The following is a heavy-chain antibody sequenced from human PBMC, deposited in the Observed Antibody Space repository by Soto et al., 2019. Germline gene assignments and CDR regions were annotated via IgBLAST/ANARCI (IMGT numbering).Heavy chain of an antibody. CDR1: GGSVSSGSYY. CDR3: ARGTGSSSSSWYADY. J-gene: IGHJ4*02. CDR2: IYYSGST. Sequence: SETLSLTCTVSGGSVSSGSYYWSWIRQPPGKGLEWIGYIYYSGSTNYNPSLKSRVTISVDTSKNQFSLKLSSVTAADTAVYYCARGTGSSSSSWYADYWGQGTLVTVSS. D-gene: IGHD6-13*01. V-gene: IGHV4-61*01.